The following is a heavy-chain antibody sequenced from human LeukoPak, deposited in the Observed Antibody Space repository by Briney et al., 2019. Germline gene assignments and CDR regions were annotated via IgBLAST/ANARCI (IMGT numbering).Heavy chain of an antibody. Sequence: ASVKVSCKASGYTFTGYCMHWVRQAPGQGLEWMGWINPNSGGTNYAQKFQGRVTMTRDTSISTAYMELSRLRSDDTAVYYCARDLNRGYSYGYDYWGQGTLVTVSS. CDR1: GYTFTGYC. CDR2: INPNSGGT. J-gene: IGHJ4*02. D-gene: IGHD5-18*01. CDR3: ARDLNRGYSYGYDY. V-gene: IGHV1-2*02.